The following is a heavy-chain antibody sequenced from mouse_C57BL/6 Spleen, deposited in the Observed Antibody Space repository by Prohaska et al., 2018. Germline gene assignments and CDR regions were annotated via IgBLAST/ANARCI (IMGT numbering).Heavy chain of an antibody. CDR3: ARGWLLRGVTTRDYAMDY. V-gene: IGHV2-6*03. D-gene: IGHD2-3*01. CDR1: GFSLTSYG. CDR2: IWSDGST. J-gene: IGHJ4*01. Sequence: LVAPSQSLSITCTVSGFSLTSYGVHWVRQPPGKGLEWLVVIWSDGSTTYNSALKSRLSISKDNSKSQVFLKMNSLQTDDTAMYYCARGWLLRGVTTRDYAMDYWGQGTSVTVSS.